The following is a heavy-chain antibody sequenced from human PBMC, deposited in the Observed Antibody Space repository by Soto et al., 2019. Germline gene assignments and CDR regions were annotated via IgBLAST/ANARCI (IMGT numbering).Heavy chain of an antibody. Sequence: SETLSLTCTVSGGSISSGGYYWSWIRQHPGKGLEWIGYIYYSGSTYYNPSLKSRVTISVDTSKNQFSLKLSTVTAADTAVYYCAVTVVPAAIEDYYGMDVWGQGTTVTVSS. D-gene: IGHD2-2*01. V-gene: IGHV4-31*03. CDR1: GGSISSGGYY. J-gene: IGHJ6*02. CDR2: IYYSGST. CDR3: AVTVVPAAIEDYYGMDV.